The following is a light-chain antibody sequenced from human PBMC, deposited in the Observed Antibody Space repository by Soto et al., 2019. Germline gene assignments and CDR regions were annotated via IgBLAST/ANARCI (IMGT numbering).Light chain of an antibody. CDR1: SSDVGSYNL. CDR2: EGS. V-gene: IGLV2-23*01. J-gene: IGLJ2*01. Sequence: QSALTQPASVSGSPGQSITISCTGTSSDVGSYNLVSWYQQHPGKAPKLMIYEGSKRPSGVSNRFSGSKSGNTASLTISGLQAKDEADYYCCSYAGSSTRVVFGGGTKQTVL. CDR3: CSYAGSSTRVV.